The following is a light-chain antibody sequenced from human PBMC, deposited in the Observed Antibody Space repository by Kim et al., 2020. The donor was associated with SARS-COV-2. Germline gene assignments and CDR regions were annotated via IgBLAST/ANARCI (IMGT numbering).Light chain of an antibody. V-gene: IGLV3-21*04. J-gene: IGLJ2*01. CDR1: NIGSKS. CDR3: QVWVSSSDHVV. CDR2: YDS. Sequence: SYELTQPPSVSVAPGKTARITCGGNNIGSKSVHWYQQKQGQAPVLVIYYDSDRPSGIPERFSGSNSGNTATLTISRVESGDEADYYCQVWVSSSDHVVFGGGTQLTVL.